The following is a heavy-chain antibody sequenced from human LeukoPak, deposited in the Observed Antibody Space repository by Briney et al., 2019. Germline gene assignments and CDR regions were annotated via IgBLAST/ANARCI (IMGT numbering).Heavy chain of an antibody. CDR3: ASRTSIAVAGPPGY. D-gene: IGHD6-19*01. Sequence: GASVKVSCKASGGTFSSYAISWVRQAPGQGLEWMGRIIPILGIANYAQKFQGRVTITADKSTSTAYMELSSLRSEDTAVYYCASRTSIAVAGPPGYWGQGTLVTVSS. CDR1: GGTFSSYA. J-gene: IGHJ4*02. V-gene: IGHV1-69*04. CDR2: IIPILGIA.